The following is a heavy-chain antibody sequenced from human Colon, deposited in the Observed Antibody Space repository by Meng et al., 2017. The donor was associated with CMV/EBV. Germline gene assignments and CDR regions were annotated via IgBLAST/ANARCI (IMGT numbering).Heavy chain of an antibody. CDR1: GTSITSVTNSIYY. CDR2: IYYSGNT. J-gene: IGHJ5*02. D-gene: IGHD3-16*01. V-gene: IGHV4-39*07. CDR3: ARVGGSYRTSTYPPPGNWFDP. Sequence: SETLSLTCAVSGTSITSVTNSIYYWGWVRQPPGKGLEWIGSIYYSGNTYYNPSLKSRVTISVDTSKNQLSLEMTSVTAADTAVYYCARVGGSYRTSTYPPPGNWFDPWGKGALVTVSS.